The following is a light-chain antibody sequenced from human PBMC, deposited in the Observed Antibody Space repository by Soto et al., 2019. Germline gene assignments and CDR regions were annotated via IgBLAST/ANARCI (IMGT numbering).Light chain of an antibody. J-gene: IGLJ3*02. CDR1: SGHSSYA. V-gene: IGLV4-69*01. CDR3: QTWSTGIRV. CDR2: LNSDGSH. Sequence: QPVLTQSPSASASLGASVKLTCTLSSGHSSYAIAWHQQQPEKGPRYLMKLNSDGSHSKGDGIPDRFSGSSSGAERYLTISSLQSEDEADYYCQTWSTGIRVFGVGTKLTVL.